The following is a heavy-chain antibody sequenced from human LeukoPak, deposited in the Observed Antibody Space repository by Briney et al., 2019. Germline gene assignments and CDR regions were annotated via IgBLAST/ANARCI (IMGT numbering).Heavy chain of an antibody. Sequence: GGSLRLSCAASGFTFSSYAMSWVRQAPGKGLEWVSAISGSGGSTYYADSVKGRFTISRDNSKNTLYLQMNSLSAEDTAVYYCAKGGPYYYDSSGPLDYWGQGTLVTVSS. V-gene: IGHV3-23*01. CDR1: GFTFSSYA. CDR2: ISGSGGST. J-gene: IGHJ4*02. D-gene: IGHD3-22*01. CDR3: AKGGPYYYDSSGPLDY.